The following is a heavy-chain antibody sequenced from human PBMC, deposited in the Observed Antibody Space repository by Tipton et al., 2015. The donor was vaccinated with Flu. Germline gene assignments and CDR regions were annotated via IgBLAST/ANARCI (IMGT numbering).Heavy chain of an antibody. CDR1: GFIFSDYY. Sequence: GSLRLSCEASGFIFSDYYISWVRRAPGKGLEWLSYISRSGNAVHYADSVKGRFTISRDNAKNSLSLLMSNLRPEDTAVYYCAREGRSYGMDVWGQGTPVAVSS. J-gene: IGHJ6*02. CDR3: AREGRSYGMDV. CDR2: ISRSGNAV. V-gene: IGHV3-11*01.